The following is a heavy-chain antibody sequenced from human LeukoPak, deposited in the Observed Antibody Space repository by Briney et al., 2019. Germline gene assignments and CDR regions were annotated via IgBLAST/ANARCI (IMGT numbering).Heavy chain of an antibody. CDR3: ARSRLRLGELSN. CDR2: IYYSGST. V-gene: IGHV4-59*01. J-gene: IGHJ4*02. CDR1: GGSISSYY. D-gene: IGHD3-16*02. Sequence: SETLSLTCTVSGGSISSYYWSWIRQPPGKGLEWIGYIYYSGSTNYNPSLKSRVTISVDTSKNQFSLKLSSVIAADTAVYYCARSRLRLGELSNWGQGTLVTVSS.